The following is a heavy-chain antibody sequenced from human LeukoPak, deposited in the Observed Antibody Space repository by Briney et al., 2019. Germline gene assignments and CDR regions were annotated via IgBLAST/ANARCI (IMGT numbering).Heavy chain of an antibody. V-gene: IGHV3-48*04. CDR1: GFTFSNYA. Sequence: GGSLRLSCAASGFTFSNYAMNWVRQAPGKGLEWVSYISRSGSTIYYADSVKGRFTISRDNAKNSLYLQMNSLRAEDTAVYYCANGYSSGWGQGTLVTVSS. CDR3: ANGYSSG. CDR2: ISRSGSTI. J-gene: IGHJ1*01. D-gene: IGHD6-19*01.